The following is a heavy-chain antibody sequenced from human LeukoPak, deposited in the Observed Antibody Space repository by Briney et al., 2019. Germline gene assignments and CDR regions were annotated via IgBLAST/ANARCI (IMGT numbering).Heavy chain of an antibody. D-gene: IGHD3-10*01. Sequence: SETLSLTCAVYGGSFSGYYWNWIRQPPGKGLEWIGKINHSGSTNYNPSLKSRVTISVDTSKNQFSLKLSSVTAADTAVYYCARARITMIRGVAYGMDVWAKGPRSPSP. CDR3: ARARITMIRGVAYGMDV. CDR1: GGSFSGYY. CDR2: INHSGST. J-gene: IGHJ6*02. V-gene: IGHV4-34*01.